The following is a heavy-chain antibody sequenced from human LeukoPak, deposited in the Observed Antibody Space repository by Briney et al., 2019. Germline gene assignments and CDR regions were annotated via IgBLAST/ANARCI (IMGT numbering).Heavy chain of an antibody. CDR1: GFTFSHYG. D-gene: IGHD4-11*01. J-gene: IGHJ4*02. CDR3: AKDAQRGFDYSNSLEY. V-gene: IGHV3-33*06. Sequence: GGSLRLSCAASGFTFSHYGMHWVRQAPGKGLGWVAVIWHDGSSKFYADSVKGRFTISRDNFMKTVYLQMNSLRAEDTALYYCAKDAQRGFDYSNSLEYWGQGVLVTVSS. CDR2: IWHDGSSK.